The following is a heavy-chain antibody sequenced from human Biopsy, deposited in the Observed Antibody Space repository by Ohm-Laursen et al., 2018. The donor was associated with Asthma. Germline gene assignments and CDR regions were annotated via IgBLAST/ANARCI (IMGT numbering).Heavy chain of an antibody. J-gene: IGHJ6*02. CDR1: GFTFSSYA. D-gene: IGHD2-21*02. CDR2: ISYDGGNK. Sequence: SLRLSCAASGFTFSSYALHWVRQAPGRGLEWVAVISYDGGNKYYGDSVKGRFTISRDNSKNTLYLQMNSLRAEDTAVYYCANYEVVTAILPMDAWGQGTTVTVSS. V-gene: IGHV3-30*18. CDR3: ANYEVVTAILPMDA.